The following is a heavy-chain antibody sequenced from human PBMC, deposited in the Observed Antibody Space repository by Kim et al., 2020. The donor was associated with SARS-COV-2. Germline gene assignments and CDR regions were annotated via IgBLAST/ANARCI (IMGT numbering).Heavy chain of an antibody. Sequence: PGGSLRLSCAASGFTFSSYDMHWVRQATGKGLEWVSAIGTAGDTYYPGSVKGRFTISRENAKNSLYLRMNSLRAGDTAVYYCARGVGYCSGGSCYSAYYYGMDVWGQGTTVTVSS. D-gene: IGHD2-15*01. V-gene: IGHV3-13*04. CDR1: GFTFSSYD. CDR3: ARGVGYCSGGSCYSAYYYGMDV. J-gene: IGHJ6*02. CDR2: IGTAGDT.